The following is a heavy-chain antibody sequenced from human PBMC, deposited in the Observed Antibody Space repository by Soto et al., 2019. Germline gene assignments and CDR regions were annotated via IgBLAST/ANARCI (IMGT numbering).Heavy chain of an antibody. CDR3: ARHRPRDSSGFGVFGVFDI. V-gene: IGHV5-10-1*01. CDR2: IDPSDSYT. D-gene: IGHD3-22*01. Sequence: GESLKISCKGSGYSFTSYWISWVRQMPGKGLEWMGRIDPSDSYTNYSPSFQGHVTISADKSISTAYLQWSSLKASDTAMYYCARHRPRDSSGFGVFGVFDIWGQGTMVPVSS. J-gene: IGHJ3*02. CDR1: GYSFTSYW.